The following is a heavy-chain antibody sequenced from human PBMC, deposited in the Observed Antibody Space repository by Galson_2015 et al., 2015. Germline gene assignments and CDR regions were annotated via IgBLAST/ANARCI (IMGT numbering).Heavy chain of an antibody. V-gene: IGHV3-23*01. Sequence: SLRLSCAASGFTFSSYAMSWVRQAPGKGLEWVSAISGSGGSTYYADSVKGRFTISRDNSKNTLYLQMNSLRAEDTAVYYCAKDHKAIQLWLREWFDPWGQGTLVTVSS. J-gene: IGHJ5*02. CDR3: AKDHKAIQLWLREWFDP. CDR1: GFTFSSYA. CDR2: ISGSGGST. D-gene: IGHD5-18*01.